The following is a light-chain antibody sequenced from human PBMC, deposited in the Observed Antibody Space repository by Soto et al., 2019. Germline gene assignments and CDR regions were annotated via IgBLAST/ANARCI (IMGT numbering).Light chain of an antibody. CDR1: QTVSSY. J-gene: IGKJ5*01. CDR3: QQYGTSPSM. Sequence: ENVLTQSPGTLSLSPGERATLSCRASQTVSSYLTWYQQRPGQAPSLLIYGASNRATGIPDRFSGSGSGTDFTLTISRLEPEDFALYYCQQYGTSPSMFGQGTRLEIK. CDR2: GAS. V-gene: IGKV3-20*01.